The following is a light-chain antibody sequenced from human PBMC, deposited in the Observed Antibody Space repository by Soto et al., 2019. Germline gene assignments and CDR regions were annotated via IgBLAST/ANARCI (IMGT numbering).Light chain of an antibody. CDR3: VLYMGSGIWV. CDR1: SGSVSTSYY. CDR2: STN. J-gene: IGLJ3*02. V-gene: IGLV8-61*01. Sequence: QTVVTQEPSFSVSPGGTVTLTCGLSSGSVSTSYYPSWYQQTPGQAPRTLIYSTNTLSSGVPDRFSGSILGNKAALIITGAQADDESDYYCVLYMGSGIWVFGGGTKLTVL.